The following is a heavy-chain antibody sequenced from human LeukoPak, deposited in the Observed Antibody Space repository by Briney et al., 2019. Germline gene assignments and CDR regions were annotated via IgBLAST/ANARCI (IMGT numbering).Heavy chain of an antibody. D-gene: IGHD3-3*01. J-gene: IGHJ4*02. CDR3: ARERSGYYIFDQ. Sequence: GGSLTLSCAASGFTFSDYTMSWVRQARGKGLEWVSTITYSGGDTYFADSVKGRFTISRDNSKNTLHLQMNSLRAEDTAIYYCARERSGYYIFDQWGQGTLVTVSS. CDR1: GFTFSDYT. V-gene: IGHV3-23*01. CDR2: ITYSGGDT.